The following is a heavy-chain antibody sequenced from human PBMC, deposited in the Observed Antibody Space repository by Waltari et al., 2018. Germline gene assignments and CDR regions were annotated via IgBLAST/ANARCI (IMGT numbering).Heavy chain of an antibody. Sequence: QVQLVQSGAAVKKPGSSVKVSCKASGGTFSSYAILRVRQAPGHGLEGMGRVSRILGLAHSVQKFQGRATSPADESTSTAYVELSSLRSEDTGVYYCARVGLRGGLWYASSGRLDVWGKGTTVTGSS. CDR1: GGTFSSYA. CDR3: ARVGLRGGLWYASSGRLDV. CDR2: VSRILGLA. V-gene: IGHV1-69*04. J-gene: IGHJ6*04. D-gene: IGHD3-22*01.